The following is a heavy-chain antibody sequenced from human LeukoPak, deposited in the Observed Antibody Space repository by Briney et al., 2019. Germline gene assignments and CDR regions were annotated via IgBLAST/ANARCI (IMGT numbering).Heavy chain of an antibody. J-gene: IGHJ4*02. CDR2: INPNSGGT. CDR3: AKDIRDYDFWSGYFDY. D-gene: IGHD3-3*01. CDR1: GYTFTGYY. Sequence: WASVKVSCKASGYTFTGYYMHWVRQAPGQGLEWMGWINPNSGGTNYAQKFQGRVTMTRDTSISTAYMELSRLRAEDTAVYYCAKDIRDYDFWSGYFDYWGQGTLVTVSS. V-gene: IGHV1-2*02.